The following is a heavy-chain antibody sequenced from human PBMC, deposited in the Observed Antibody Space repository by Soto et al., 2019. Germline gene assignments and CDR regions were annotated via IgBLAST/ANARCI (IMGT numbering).Heavy chain of an antibody. D-gene: IGHD3-22*01. CDR3: VKGTRPYDSGGFTL. V-gene: IGHV3-30*18. CDR2: ISYDGSDK. J-gene: IGHJ3*01. CDR1: GFSFSGYG. Sequence: QVQLVESGGGVVQPGRSLRLSCAASGFSFSGYGMHWVHQAPGKGPEWVAVISYDGSDKYYVDSVKGRFTISRDNSKNTLYLQMNSLRTEDTAVYYCVKGTRPYDSGGFTLWGQGTMVTVSS.